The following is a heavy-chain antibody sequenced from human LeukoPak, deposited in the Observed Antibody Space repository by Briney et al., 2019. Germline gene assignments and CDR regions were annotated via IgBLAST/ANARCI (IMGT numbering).Heavy chain of an antibody. CDR2: IYYSGST. J-gene: IGHJ4*02. CDR1: GGSISSSSYY. Sequence: PSETLSLTCTVSGGSISSSSYYWGWIRQPPGKGLEWIGSIYYSGSTYYNPSLKSRVTISVDTSKNQFSLKLSSVTAADTAVYYCASGETTVTEVDYWGQGTLVTVSS. D-gene: IGHD4-17*01. CDR3: ASGETTVTEVDY. V-gene: IGHV4-39*01.